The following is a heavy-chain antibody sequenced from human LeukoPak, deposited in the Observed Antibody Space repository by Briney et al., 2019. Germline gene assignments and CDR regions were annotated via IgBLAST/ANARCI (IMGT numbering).Heavy chain of an antibody. CDR2: ISNDGSNK. J-gene: IGHJ3*02. V-gene: IGHV3-30*18. Sequence: SGRSLRLSCVASGFTCSSYGMHWVRQAPGKGLEWVAVISNDGSNKYYADSVKGRFTISRDNSKNTLYLQMNSLRAEDTAVYYCAKGRGAFDIWGQGTMVTVSS. CDR3: AKGRGAFDI. D-gene: IGHD3-10*01. CDR1: GFTCSSYG.